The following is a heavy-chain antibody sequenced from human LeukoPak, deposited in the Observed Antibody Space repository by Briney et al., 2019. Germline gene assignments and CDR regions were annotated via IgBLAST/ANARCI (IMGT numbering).Heavy chain of an antibody. CDR1: GVSVSSGSYY. J-gene: IGHJ2*01. Sequence: SETLSLTCTVSGVSVSSGSYYWSWIRQPPGKGLEWIGYIYYSRSTNYNPSLKSRVTISVDTSKNQFSLRLSSVTAADTAVYYCARGSNPSSYCYFDLWGRGTLVTVSS. CDR2: IYYSRST. CDR3: ARGSNPSSYCYFDL. V-gene: IGHV4-61*01.